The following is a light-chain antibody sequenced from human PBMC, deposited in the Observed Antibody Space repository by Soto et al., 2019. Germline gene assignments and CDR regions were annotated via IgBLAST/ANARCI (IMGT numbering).Light chain of an antibody. CDR3: QSYDSSLTALYV. CDR2: GNS. J-gene: IGLJ1*01. CDR1: SSNIGAGYD. V-gene: IGLV1-40*01. Sequence: SSSNIGAGYDVQWYQQLPGTAPKLLMYGNSNRPSGVPDRFSGSKSGTSASLAITGLQAEDEADYYCQSYDSSLTALYVFGIGTKVTVL.